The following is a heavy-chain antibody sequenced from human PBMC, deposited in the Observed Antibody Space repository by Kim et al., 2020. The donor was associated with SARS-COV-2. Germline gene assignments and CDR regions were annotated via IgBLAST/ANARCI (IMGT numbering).Heavy chain of an antibody. D-gene: IGHD1-7*01. J-gene: IGHJ4*02. CDR1: GFTFSNYW. CDR2: IKTDGSRT. Sequence: GGSLRLSCAASGFTFSNYWMHWVRQAPGKGLVWVSRIKTDGSRTDYADSVKGRFTISRDNAKNTLYLQMDSLRADDTAVYYCARVAPLGTTTSFYYWGQGTLVTVSS. CDR3: ARVAPLGTTTSFYY. V-gene: IGHV3-74*01.